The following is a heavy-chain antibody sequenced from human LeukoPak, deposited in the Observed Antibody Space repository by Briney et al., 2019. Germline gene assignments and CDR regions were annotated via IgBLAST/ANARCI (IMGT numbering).Heavy chain of an antibody. CDR1: GFTFSSYW. CDR2: MTLDGSQI. J-gene: IGHJ4*02. V-gene: IGHV3-7*04. D-gene: IGHD2/OR15-2a*01. Sequence: GGSLRLSCAASGFTFSSYWMSWVRQATGRGLEWVANMTLDGSQIYYVDSVKDRFTISRDNAKNSLYLQKNRLRDEDTAVYYCARGSMARGGSDYWGQGTLVTVPP. CDR3: ARGSMARGGSDY.